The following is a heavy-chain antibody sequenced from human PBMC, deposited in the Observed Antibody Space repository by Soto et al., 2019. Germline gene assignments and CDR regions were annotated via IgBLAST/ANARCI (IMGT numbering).Heavy chain of an antibody. Sequence: QVQLVQSGAEVKKPGASVKVSCKASGYTFTSYDINWVRQATGQGLEWMGWMNSNNGNTGYAQKFQGRVTMTRNTSISTAYMELSSLRSEDTAVYYCARAYNWNYEFDSWGQGTLVTVSS. CDR3: ARAYNWNYEFDS. V-gene: IGHV1-8*01. D-gene: IGHD1-7*01. CDR2: MNSNNGNT. J-gene: IGHJ4*02. CDR1: GYTFTSYD.